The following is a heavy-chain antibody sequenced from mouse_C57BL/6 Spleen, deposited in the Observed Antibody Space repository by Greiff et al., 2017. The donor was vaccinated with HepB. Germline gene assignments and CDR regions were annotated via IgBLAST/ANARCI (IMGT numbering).Heavy chain of an antibody. CDR3: ARGGDSSGYWFAY. D-gene: IGHD3-2*02. CDR1: GFTFSSYA. Sequence: EVQVVESGGGLVKPGGSLKLSCAASGFTFSSYAMSWVRQTPEKRLEWVATISDGGSYTYYPDNVKGRFTISRDNAKNNLYLQMSHLKSEDTAMYYCARGGDSSGYWFAYWGQGTLVTVSA. J-gene: IGHJ3*01. V-gene: IGHV5-4*01. CDR2: ISDGGSYT.